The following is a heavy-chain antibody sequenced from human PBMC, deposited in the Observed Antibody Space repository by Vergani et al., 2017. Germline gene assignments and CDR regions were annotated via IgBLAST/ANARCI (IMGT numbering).Heavy chain of an antibody. CDR1: GFSFNSYW. CDR2: IKSDGSIT. V-gene: IGHV3-74*03. D-gene: IGHD3-9*01. CDR3: ARARCIETCYMSNWLDS. Sequence: DVHLAESGGGFFQPGGSLRLSCSASGFSFNSYWMHWVRQVPGKGLLWFSRIKSDGSITAYADSVKGRFTISRDNAQNTRYLQMNSLRVEDTGVYYCARARCIETCYMSNWLDSWGQGTLVTVSS. J-gene: IGHJ5*01.